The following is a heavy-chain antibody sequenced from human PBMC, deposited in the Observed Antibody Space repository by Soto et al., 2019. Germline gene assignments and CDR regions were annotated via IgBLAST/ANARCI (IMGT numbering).Heavy chain of an antibody. CDR1: GYIFTNYG. D-gene: IGHD5-12*01. J-gene: IGHJ5*02. CDR3: ARCRGSSGYFWFDP. Sequence: SVKVSCKTSGYIFTNYGITWVRQAPGQGLEWVGWISGHNDNTKYAQKVQGRVTLTTDTSTSTAYMELRNLISDDTAVYHCARCRGSSGYFWFDPWGQGTLVTVSS. CDR2: ISGHNDNT. V-gene: IGHV1-18*01.